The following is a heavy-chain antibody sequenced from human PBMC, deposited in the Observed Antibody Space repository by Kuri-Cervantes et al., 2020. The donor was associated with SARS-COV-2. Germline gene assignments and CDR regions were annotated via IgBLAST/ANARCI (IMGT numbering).Heavy chain of an antibody. CDR1: GYTFTSYG. D-gene: IGHD6-13*01. CDR2: IIPIFGTA. J-gene: IGHJ4*02. CDR3: AREQQLGGHFDY. Sequence: SVKVSCKASGYTFTSYGISWVRQAPGQGLEWMGGIIPIFGTANYAQKFQGRVTITADESTSTAYMELSSLRSEDTAVYYCAREQQLGGHFDYWGQGTLVTVSS. V-gene: IGHV1-69*13.